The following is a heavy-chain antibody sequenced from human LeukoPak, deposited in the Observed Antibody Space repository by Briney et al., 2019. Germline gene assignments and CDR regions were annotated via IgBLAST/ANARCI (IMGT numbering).Heavy chain of an antibody. V-gene: IGHV3-11*01. D-gene: IGHD3-10*01. CDR3: ATRPGSSGIDY. CDR2: ISSTGSTR. CDR1: GFTFSDYY. J-gene: IGHJ4*02. Sequence: PGGSLRLSCAASGFTFSDYYMSWIRQAPGKGLEWVSYISSTGSTRYYADSVKGRFTISRENAKNSLYLEMNSLRAEDTAVYYCATRPGSSGIDYWGQGTLVTVSS.